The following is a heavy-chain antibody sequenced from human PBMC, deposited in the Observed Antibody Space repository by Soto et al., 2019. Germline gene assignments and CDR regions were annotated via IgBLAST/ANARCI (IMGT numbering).Heavy chain of an antibody. D-gene: IGHD3-3*01. J-gene: IGHJ6*02. CDR1: GFTFSSYA. CDR2: ISYDGSNK. V-gene: IGHV3-30-3*01. Sequence: GGSLRLSCAASGFTFSSYAMHWVRQAPGKGLEWVAVISYDGSNKYYADSVKGRFTISRDNSKNTLYLQMNSLRAEDTAVYYCARDRVLRFLEWLPSYYYYYGMDVWGQGTTVTVSS. CDR3: ARDRVLRFLEWLPSYYYYYGMDV.